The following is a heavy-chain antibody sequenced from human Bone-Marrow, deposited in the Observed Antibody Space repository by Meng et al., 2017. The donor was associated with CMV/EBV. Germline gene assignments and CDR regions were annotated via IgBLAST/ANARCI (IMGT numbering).Heavy chain of an antibody. V-gene: IGHV4-59*01. J-gene: IGHJ4*02. Sequence: SETLSLTCIVSGGSINNYFWTWIRQPPGRGLEWIGYIYYSGTANYNPSLKSRVTMSVDTSRNQFSLKVNSVTAADTAVYYCARGQNTILGPVIMPDDWGQGTLVTVSS. CDR1: GGSINNYF. D-gene: IGHD3-3*01. CDR2: IYYSGTA. CDR3: ARGQNTILGPVIMPDD.